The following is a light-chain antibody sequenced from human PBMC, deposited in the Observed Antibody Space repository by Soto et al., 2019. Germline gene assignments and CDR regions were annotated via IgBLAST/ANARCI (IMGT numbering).Light chain of an antibody. CDR3: QQSYSTLLT. CDR1: QSISTY. J-gene: IGKJ4*01. V-gene: IGKV1-39*01. Sequence: DIQMTQSPSSLSASVGDRVTITCRASQSISTYLNWYQQKPGKAPNLLIYAASNLQSGVPSRFSGSGSGTDFTLTISSLQPEDFATYYCQQSYSTLLTFGGGTKVEIK. CDR2: AAS.